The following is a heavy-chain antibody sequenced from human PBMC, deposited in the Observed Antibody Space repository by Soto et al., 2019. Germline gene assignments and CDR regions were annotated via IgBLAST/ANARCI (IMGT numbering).Heavy chain of an antibody. Sequence: PVGYLRLSCGTSGFTFANFCMGCVRHSPGKGLYWVSGISSSGRRTYYADSVKGRFTISRDNSKNTLYLQMDSLRGDDTAVYYCAIVAKSGVVVEYFALWGQGARANVS. D-gene: IGHD3-3*01. CDR3: AIVAKSGVVVEYFAL. J-gene: IGHJ4*02. CDR1: GFTFANFC. CDR2: ISSSGRRT. V-gene: IGHV3-23*01.